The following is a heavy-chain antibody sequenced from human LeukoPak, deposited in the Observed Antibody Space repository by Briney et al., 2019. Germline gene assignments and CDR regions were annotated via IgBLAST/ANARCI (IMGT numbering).Heavy chain of an antibody. J-gene: IGHJ4*02. D-gene: IGHD3-10*01. CDR2: IYSGGST. V-gene: IGHV3-53*05. CDR1: GFTVSSNY. Sequence: GGSLRLSCAASGFTVSSNYMSWVRQAPGKGLEWVSVIYSGGSTYYADSVKGRFTISRDNSKNTLYLQMNSLRAEDTAVYYCAKDYYGSGSYYEFDYWGQGTLVTVSS. CDR3: AKDYYGSGSYYEFDY.